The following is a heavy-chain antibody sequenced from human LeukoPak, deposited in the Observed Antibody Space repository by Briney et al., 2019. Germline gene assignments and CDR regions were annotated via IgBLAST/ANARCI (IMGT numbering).Heavy chain of an antibody. V-gene: IGHV1-2*02. D-gene: IGHD3-16*01. CDR2: INPNSGGT. J-gene: IGHJ4*02. Sequence: ASVKVSCKASGYTFTGYYMHWVRQAPGQGLEWMGWINPNSGGTNYAQKFQGRVTMARDTSISTAYMELSRLRSDDTAVYYCARVRYRLAETYIDYWGQGTLVTVSS. CDR1: GYTFTGYY. CDR3: ARVRYRLAETYIDY.